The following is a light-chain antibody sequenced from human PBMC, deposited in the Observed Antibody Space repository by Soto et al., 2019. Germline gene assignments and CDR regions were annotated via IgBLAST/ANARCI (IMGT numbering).Light chain of an antibody. J-gene: IGLJ3*02. CDR2: HTT. CDR3: MLTYSGPWV. V-gene: IGLV7-46*01. Sequence: QAVVTQEPSLTVSPGGTVTLTCGSSTGAVTSGHYAYWLQQKPGQAPRALIYHTTNTLSWTPARFSASLLGGKAALTLSGAQPEDEALYYCMLTYSGPWVFGGGTKLPVL. CDR1: TGAVTSGHY.